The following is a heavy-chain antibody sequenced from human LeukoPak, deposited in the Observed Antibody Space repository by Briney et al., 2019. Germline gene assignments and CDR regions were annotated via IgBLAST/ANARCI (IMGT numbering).Heavy chain of an antibody. Sequence: PGGSLRLSCTSSGFTLKNNAIHWLRQPPGKGLEWLAVISFDGNNKVYADTVKGRFTISRDNSQNTVYLHLNSLSSDDRALDFSVIPSPSIRAFDIWGQGTMVIVSS. V-gene: IGHV3-30*04. CDR2: ISFDGNNK. D-gene: IGHD3-3*01. J-gene: IGHJ3*02. CDR1: GFTLKNNA. CDR3: VIPSPSIRAFDI.